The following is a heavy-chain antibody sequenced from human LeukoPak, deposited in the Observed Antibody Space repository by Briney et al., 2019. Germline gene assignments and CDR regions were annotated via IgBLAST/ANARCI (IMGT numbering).Heavy chain of an antibody. CDR1: GFTVSNNY. D-gene: IGHD1-26*01. V-gene: IGHV3-53*01. Sequence: GGSLRLSCAASGFTVSNNYMSWVRQAPGRGLEWVSIIYSGGSTYYADSVRGRFTISRDNSKNTLYLQMNSLRAEDTAVYYCATNQLHEYSGSYFNLLWGQGTLVTVSS. J-gene: IGHJ4*02. CDR2: IYSGGST. CDR3: ATNQLHEYSGSYFNLL.